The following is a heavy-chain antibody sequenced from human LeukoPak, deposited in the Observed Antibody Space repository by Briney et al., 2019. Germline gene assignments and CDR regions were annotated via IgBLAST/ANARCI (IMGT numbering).Heavy chain of an antibody. CDR3: ARHRSPVDTAMVTDY. V-gene: IGHV1-2*02. J-gene: IGHJ4*02. CDR1: GYTFTGYY. D-gene: IGHD5-18*01. Sequence: GASVKVSCKASGYTFTGYYMHWVRQAPGQGLEWMGWINPNSGGTNYAQKFQGRVTMTRDTSISTAYMELSRLRSDDTAVYYCARHRSPVDTAMVTDYWGQGTLVTVSS. CDR2: INPNSGGT.